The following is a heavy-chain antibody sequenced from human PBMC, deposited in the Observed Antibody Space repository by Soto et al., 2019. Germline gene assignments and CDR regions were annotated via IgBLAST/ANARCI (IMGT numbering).Heavy chain of an antibody. CDR1: GGSISSYY. Sequence: MSLTCTVSGGSISSYYWSWIRQPPGKGLDWIGYIYYSGSTNYNPTLKSRVTISVDTSKNQFSLKLSSVTAADTAVYYCATTTVVTPHASDIWGQGTMVTVSS. J-gene: IGHJ3*02. V-gene: IGHV4-59*01. D-gene: IGHD4-17*01. CDR2: IYYSGST. CDR3: ATTTVVTPHASDI.